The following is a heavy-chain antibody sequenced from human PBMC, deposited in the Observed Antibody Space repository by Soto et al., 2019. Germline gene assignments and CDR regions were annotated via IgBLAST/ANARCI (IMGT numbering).Heavy chain of an antibody. CDR2: IYYSGST. D-gene: IGHD5-12*01. Sequence: QVQLQESGPRLVKPSETLSLTCTVSGDSISSYYWTWIRQPPGKGLEWIGYIYYSGSTNYNPSLKSRVTISVDTSKNRFSLKLTSVTAADTAVYYCARGVATIGPWGQGTLVTVSS. J-gene: IGHJ5*02. CDR3: ARGVATIGP. CDR1: GDSISSYY. V-gene: IGHV4-59*01.